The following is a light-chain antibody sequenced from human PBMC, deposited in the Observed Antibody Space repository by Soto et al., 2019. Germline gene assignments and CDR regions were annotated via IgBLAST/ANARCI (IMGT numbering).Light chain of an antibody. CDR1: QSLRSS. Sequence: EKVMTQSPDTLSVSPGERATLSCRASQSLRSSLAWYQQNPGQPPRLLIYDASTRATGIPARFSGSGSGTDFTLTSISFQSLDVSFYYWHHRSLGTFGHGTKVDIK. V-gene: IGKV3-15*01. CDR3: HHRSLGT. CDR2: DAS. J-gene: IGKJ3*01.